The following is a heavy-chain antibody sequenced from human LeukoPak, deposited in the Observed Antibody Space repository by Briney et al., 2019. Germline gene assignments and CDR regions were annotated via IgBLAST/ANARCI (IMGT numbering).Heavy chain of an antibody. J-gene: IGHJ4*02. V-gene: IGHV3-21*01. CDR3: VRGGAGATIDDYFDY. D-gene: IGHD6-25*01. Sequence: GGSLRLSCEASEFTFSSYSINWVRQAPGKGLEWVSSISSSSSHIYYADSVKGRFTISRDNAKNSLYLQMNSLGVEDTAVYYCVRGGAGATIDDYFDYWGQGTLVTVSS. CDR2: ISSSSSHI. CDR1: EFTFSSYS.